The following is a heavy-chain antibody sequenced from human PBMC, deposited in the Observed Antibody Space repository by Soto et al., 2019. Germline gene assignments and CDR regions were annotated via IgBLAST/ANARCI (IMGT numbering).Heavy chain of an antibody. V-gene: IGHV4-59*01. Sequence: PSETLSLTCTVSGGSISSYYWSWIRQPPGKGLEWIGYIYYSGSTNYNPSLKSRVTISVDTSKNQFSLKLSSVTAADTAVYYCARASIRLSDAFDIWDQGTMVTVSS. CDR2: IYYSGST. D-gene: IGHD3-10*01. CDR3: ARASIRLSDAFDI. CDR1: GGSISSYY. J-gene: IGHJ3*02.